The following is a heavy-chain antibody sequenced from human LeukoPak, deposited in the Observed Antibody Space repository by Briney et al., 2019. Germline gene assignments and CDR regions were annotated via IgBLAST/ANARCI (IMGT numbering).Heavy chain of an antibody. Sequence: GGSLRLSCAASGFTFSSYAMHWVRQAPGKGQERVAVISYDGSNKYYADSVKGRFTISRDNSKNTLYLQMNSLRAEDTAVYYCARDRVDTAMVTWSGYFDYWGQGTLVTVSS. V-gene: IGHV3-30-3*01. CDR3: ARDRVDTAMVTWSGYFDY. CDR1: GFTFSSYA. D-gene: IGHD5-18*01. CDR2: ISYDGSNK. J-gene: IGHJ4*02.